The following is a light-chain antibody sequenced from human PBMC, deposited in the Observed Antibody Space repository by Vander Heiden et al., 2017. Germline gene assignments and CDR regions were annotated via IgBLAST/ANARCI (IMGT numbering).Light chain of an antibody. J-gene: IGLJ2*01. V-gene: IGLV1-47*02. CDR2: SNN. Sequence: QSVLTQPPSASGTPGLRVTISCSGSSSNNGSNYVYWYQQLPGTAPKLLIFSNNQRPSGAPDRFAGSKSGTSASLAISGRRSEDEADYYCSAWDDSLSGHVVFGGGTKLTVL. CDR1: SSNNGSNY. CDR3: SAWDDSLSGHVV.